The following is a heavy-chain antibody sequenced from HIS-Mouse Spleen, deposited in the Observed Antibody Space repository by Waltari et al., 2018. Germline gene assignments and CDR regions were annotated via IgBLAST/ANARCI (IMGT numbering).Heavy chain of an antibody. CDR1: GFTFSSYA. CDR3: ARDRDIVGATYFDY. CDR2: ISYEGSNK. J-gene: IGHJ4*02. D-gene: IGHD1-26*01. Sequence: QVQLVESGGGVVQPGRSLRLSCAASGFTFSSYAMHWVRQAPGKGLEWLAVISYEGSNKYYADSVKGRFTSSRDNSKNTLYLQMNSLRAEDTAVYYCARDRDIVGATYFDYWGQGTLVTVSS. V-gene: IGHV3-30*04.